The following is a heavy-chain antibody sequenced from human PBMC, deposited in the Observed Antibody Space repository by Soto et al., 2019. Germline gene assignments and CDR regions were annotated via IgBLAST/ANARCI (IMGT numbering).Heavy chain of an antibody. CDR2: IWYDGSDK. Sequence: QVQLVESGGGVVQPGRSLRLSCAASGFRFSSYAMHRVRQAPGKVLEWVAVIWYDGSDKYYSDSVKGRFTISRDNSKNTLYLQMNSLGGEDTAIYYCARGWLAGGYEFDYWGQGTLVTVSS. V-gene: IGHV3-33*01. J-gene: IGHJ4*02. CDR1: GFRFSSYA. CDR3: ARGWLAGGYEFDY. D-gene: IGHD5-12*01.